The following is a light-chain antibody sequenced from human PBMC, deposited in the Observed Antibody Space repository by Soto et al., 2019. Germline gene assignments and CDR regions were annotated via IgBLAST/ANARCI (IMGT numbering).Light chain of an antibody. V-gene: IGKV3-15*01. J-gene: IGKJ2*01. CDR2: GAS. CDR3: QQYNNWPPSYT. CDR1: QSVSSN. Sequence: EIVMTQSPATLSVSPGARATLSCRASQSVSSNLDWYQQKPGQAPRLLIYGASTRATGIPARFSGSGSGTEFTLTISSLQSEDFAVYYCQQYNNWPPSYTFGQGTKLEIK.